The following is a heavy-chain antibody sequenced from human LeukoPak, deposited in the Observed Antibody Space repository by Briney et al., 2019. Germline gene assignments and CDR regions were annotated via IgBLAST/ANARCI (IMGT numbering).Heavy chain of an antibody. D-gene: IGHD3-22*01. V-gene: IGHV4-4*07. CDR1: GGSISSYY. J-gene: IGHJ4*02. CDR3: ARDRAYCYDSSGYYFGVYYFDY. Sequence: SETLSLTCTVSGGSISSYYWSWIRQPAGKGLEWIGRIYTSGSTNYNPSLKSRVTMSVDTSKNQFSLKLSSVTAADTAVYYCARDRAYCYDSSGYYFGVYYFDYWGQGTLVTVSS. CDR2: IYTSGST.